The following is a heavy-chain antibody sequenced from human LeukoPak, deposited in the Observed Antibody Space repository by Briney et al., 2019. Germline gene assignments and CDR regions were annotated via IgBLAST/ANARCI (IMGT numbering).Heavy chain of an antibody. Sequence: SETLSLTCTVSGGSISSYYWSWIRQPPGKGLEWIGYIYYTGSTNYNPSLKSRVTISVDTSKNQFSLKLSSVTAADTAVYYCARSQSTGWYNGGLDVWGQGTTVTVSS. V-gene: IGHV4-59*08. CDR3: ARSQSTGWYNGGLDV. J-gene: IGHJ6*02. D-gene: IGHD6-19*01. CDR1: GGSISSYY. CDR2: IYYTGST.